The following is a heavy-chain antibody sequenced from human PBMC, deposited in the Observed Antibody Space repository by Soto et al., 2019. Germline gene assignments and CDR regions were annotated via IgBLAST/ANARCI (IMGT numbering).Heavy chain of an antibody. CDR1: GFTFSSYT. D-gene: IGHD4-17*01. V-gene: IGHV3-21*04. CDR2: ISSSSSDI. Sequence: PGGSLRLSCAASGFTFSSYTMNWARQAPGEGVEWVSSISSSSSDIYYADSVKGRFTISRDNSKNTLYLQVNSLRAEDTAVYYCAKDHGPYGDGLDYWGQGTLVTVSS. CDR3: AKDHGPYGDGLDY. J-gene: IGHJ4*02.